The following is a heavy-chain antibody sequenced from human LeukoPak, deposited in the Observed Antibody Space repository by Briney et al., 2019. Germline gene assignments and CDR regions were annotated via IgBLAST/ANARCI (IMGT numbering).Heavy chain of an antibody. CDR3: ATVAGFLEWLLFWN. D-gene: IGHD3-3*01. V-gene: IGHV1-24*01. Sequence: AASVKVSYKVSGYTLTELSMHWVRQAPGKGLEWMGGFDPEDGGTIYARKFQGRVTMTEDTSTDTAYMELSSLRSEDTAVYYCATVAGFLEWLLFWNWGQGTLVTVSS. CDR1: GYTLTELS. CDR2: FDPEDGGT. J-gene: IGHJ4*02.